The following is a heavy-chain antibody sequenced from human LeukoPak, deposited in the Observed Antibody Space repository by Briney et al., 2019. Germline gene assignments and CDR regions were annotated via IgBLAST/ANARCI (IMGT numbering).Heavy chain of an antibody. CDR3: ARDGVSSSWYLDY. Sequence: SETLSLTCTVSGGSISSSSYYWGWIRQPPGKGLEWIGSIYYSGSTYYNPSLKSRVTISVDTSKNQFSLKLSSVTAADTAVYYCARDGVSSSWYLDYWGQGTLVTVSS. D-gene: IGHD6-13*01. J-gene: IGHJ4*02. CDR2: IYYSGST. V-gene: IGHV4-39*07. CDR1: GGSISSSSYY.